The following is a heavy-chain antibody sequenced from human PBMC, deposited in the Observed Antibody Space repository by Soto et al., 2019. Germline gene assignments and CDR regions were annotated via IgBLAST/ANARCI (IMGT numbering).Heavy chain of an antibody. J-gene: IGHJ6*02. D-gene: IGHD6-19*01. V-gene: IGHV3-74*01. Sequence: EVQLLESGGGLVQSGGSLRLSCAASGFTFSSYWMFWVRQAPGKGLVWVSRISIDGRSTNYADSVKGRFTISRDNAKNTLYLQMNNQRPEDRAVYYCARAPYQQWYRMDVWGQGTTVTVSS. CDR1: GFTFSSYW. CDR3: ARAPYQQWYRMDV. CDR2: ISIDGRST.